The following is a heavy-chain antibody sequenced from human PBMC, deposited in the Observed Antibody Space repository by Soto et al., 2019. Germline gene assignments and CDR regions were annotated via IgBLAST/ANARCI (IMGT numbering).Heavy chain of an antibody. Sequence: SDTLSLTCTVSGASINSFYWNWVRQPPGKGLEWIGYVYDTGSAKYDPSNPSLKSRATISADTSKNQVSLKLSSVIAADTAMYFCARSSGRGSTLGDSFDVWGQGIMVTVSS. CDR2: VYDTGSA. J-gene: IGHJ3*01. V-gene: IGHV4-59*01. CDR3: ARSSGRGSTLGDSFDV. CDR1: GASINSFY. D-gene: IGHD3-16*01.